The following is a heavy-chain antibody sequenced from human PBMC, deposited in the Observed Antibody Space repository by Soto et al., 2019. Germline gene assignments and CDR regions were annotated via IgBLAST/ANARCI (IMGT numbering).Heavy chain of an antibody. J-gene: IGHJ6*02. CDR2: IYTSGST. CDR3: ARDLYYDFWSGYYTHYYYYGMDV. D-gene: IGHD3-3*01. CDR1: GGSISSYY. V-gene: IGHV4-4*07. Sequence: KSSETLSLTCTVSGGSISSYYWSWIRQPAGKGLEWIGRIYTSGSTNYNPSLKSRVTMSVDTSKNQFSLKLSSVTAADTAVYYCARDLYYDFWSGYYTHYYYYGMDVWGQGTTVTVSS.